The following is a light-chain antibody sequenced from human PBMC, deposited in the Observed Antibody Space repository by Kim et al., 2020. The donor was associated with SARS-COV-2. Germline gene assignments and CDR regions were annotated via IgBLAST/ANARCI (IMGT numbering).Light chain of an antibody. CDR1: QKIGSY. CDR3: QQYNSTHWT. V-gene: IGKV1-5*01. Sequence: DIQMTQSPSTLSASVGDRVTITCRASQKIGSYLAWYQQKPGKAPKILIYDASTLQGGVPSWFSGSGSGTEFTLTIISLQPDDVATYYCQQYNSTHWTFGQGTKVEIK. J-gene: IGKJ1*01. CDR2: DAS.